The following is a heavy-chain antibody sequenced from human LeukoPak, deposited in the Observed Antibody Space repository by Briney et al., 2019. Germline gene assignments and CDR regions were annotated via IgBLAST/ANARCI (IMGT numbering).Heavy chain of an antibody. CDR1: GGSISSYY. D-gene: IGHD1-14*01. CDR2: IYYSGTT. CDR3: ARLQFNGNKPRQCDY. V-gene: IGHV4-59*05. J-gene: IGHJ4*02. Sequence: PSETLSLTCTVSGGSISSYYWSWIRQPPGKGLEWIGSIYYSGTTFYNPSLESRVTVAIDTSKDQFSLKLTSVTAADTAVYYCARLQFNGNKPRQCDYWGQGTLVTVSS.